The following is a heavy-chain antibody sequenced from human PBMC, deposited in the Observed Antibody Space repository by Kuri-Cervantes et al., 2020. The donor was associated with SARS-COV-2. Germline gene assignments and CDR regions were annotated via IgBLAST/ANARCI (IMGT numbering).Heavy chain of an antibody. D-gene: IGHD1-1*01. CDR3: AKGTARMTFYFDY. J-gene: IGHJ4*02. V-gene: IGHV3-13*05. CDR2: IGTAGDP. CDR1: GFTFSSYD. Sequence: GESLKISCAASGFTFSSYDMHWVRQATGKGLEWVSAIGTAGDPYYPGSVKGRFTISRDNSKNSLYLQMNSLRTEDTALYYCAKGTARMTFYFDYWGQGTLVTVSS.